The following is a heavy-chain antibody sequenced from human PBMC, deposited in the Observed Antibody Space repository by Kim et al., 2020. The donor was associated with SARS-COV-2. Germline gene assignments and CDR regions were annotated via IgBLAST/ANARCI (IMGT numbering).Heavy chain of an antibody. CDR1: GYSFTSYW. D-gene: IGHD3-10*01. V-gene: IGHV5-51*01. J-gene: IGHJ4*02. CDR2: IYHGDSDT. CDR3: ARLYGSGSYYNGRDY. Sequence: GESLKISCKGSGYSFTSYWIGWVRQMPGKGLEWMGIIYHGDSDTRYSPSFQGQVTISADKSISTAYLQWSSLKASDTAMYYCARLYGSGSYYNGRDYWGQGTLVTVSS.